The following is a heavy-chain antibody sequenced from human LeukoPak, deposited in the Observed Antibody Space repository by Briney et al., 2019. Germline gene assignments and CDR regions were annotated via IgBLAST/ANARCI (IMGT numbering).Heavy chain of an antibody. J-gene: IGHJ2*01. Sequence: SETLSLTCTVSGGSSGSYYWNWIRQPPGKEREGFGYIDYSGTTSYNPPLKSRLSISPDTSQSQLPLRLTSVTAADTAVYYCARAYGDYAAYWYYTLWGRGTLVTVSS. CDR1: GGSSGSYY. V-gene: IGHV4-59*01. D-gene: IGHD4/OR15-4a*01. CDR3: ARAYGDYAAYWYYTL. CDR2: IDYSGTT.